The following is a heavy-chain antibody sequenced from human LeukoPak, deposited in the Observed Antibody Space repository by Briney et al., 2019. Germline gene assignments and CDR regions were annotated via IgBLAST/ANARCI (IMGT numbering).Heavy chain of an antibody. CDR1: GGSISSYY. D-gene: IGHD3-22*01. CDR2: IYYSGST. V-gene: IGHV4-59*01. J-gene: IGHJ4*02. CDR3: ARSEGDFYDSSGYYSPFDY. Sequence: SETLSLTCTVFGGSISSYYWSWIRQPPGKGLEWIGYIYYSGSTNYNPSLKSRVTISVDTSKNQFSLKLSSVTAADTAVYYCARSEGDFYDSSGYYSPFDYWGQGTLVTVSS.